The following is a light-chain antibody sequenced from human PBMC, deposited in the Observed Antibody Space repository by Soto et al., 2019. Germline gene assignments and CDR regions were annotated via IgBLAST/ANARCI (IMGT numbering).Light chain of an antibody. V-gene: IGLV2-14*03. CDR3: SSFSSSSPFV. Sequence: QSVLAQPASVSGSPGQSITISCTGTSSDVGLYDYVSWFQQQHPGKAPKLLIYDVSNWPSGVSDRFSGSKSGNTASLTISGLRAEDEADYYCSSFSSSSPFVFGTGTKVTVL. J-gene: IGLJ1*01. CDR1: SSDVGLYDY. CDR2: DVS.